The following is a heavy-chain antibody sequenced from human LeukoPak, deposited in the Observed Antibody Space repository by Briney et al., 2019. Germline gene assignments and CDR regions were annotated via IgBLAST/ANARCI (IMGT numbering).Heavy chain of an antibody. V-gene: IGHV4-34*01. Sequence: SETLSLTCAVYGGSFSGYYWSWIRQPPGKGLEWIGEINHSGSTNYNPSLKSRVTISVDTSKNQFSLKLSSVTAADTAVNYCARALSVTTFVDWGQGTLVTVSS. CDR3: ARALSVTTFVD. CDR1: GGSFSGYY. J-gene: IGHJ4*02. D-gene: IGHD4-11*01. CDR2: INHSGST.